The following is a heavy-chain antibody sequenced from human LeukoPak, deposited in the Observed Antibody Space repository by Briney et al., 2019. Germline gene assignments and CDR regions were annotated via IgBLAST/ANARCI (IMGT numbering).Heavy chain of an antibody. D-gene: IGHD3-3*01. V-gene: IGHV4-4*09. J-gene: IGHJ3*01. CDR1: GVSISPYY. Sequence: SETLSLTCAVSGVSISPYYRAWIRQPPGKGLEWIGYIHTSGSNNQYPSLKSRVTISVDESKNHFSLRLTSVTAADTAVYYCARLSAAVHLGAFDLWGQGTMVTVSS. CDR3: ARLSAAVHLGAFDL. CDR2: IHTSGSN.